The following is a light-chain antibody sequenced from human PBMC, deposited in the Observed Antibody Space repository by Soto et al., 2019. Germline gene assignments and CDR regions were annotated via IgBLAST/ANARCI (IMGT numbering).Light chain of an antibody. Sequence: DIQVTQYPSTLSASVGDRVTITCRASQSISSWLAWYQQKPGKAPKLLIYKASSLESGVPSRFSGSGSGTEFTLTISSLQSEDFATYYCQQYNNWPVTFGGGTKVDIK. CDR2: KAS. J-gene: IGKJ4*01. CDR1: QSISSW. V-gene: IGKV1-5*03. CDR3: QQYNNWPVT.